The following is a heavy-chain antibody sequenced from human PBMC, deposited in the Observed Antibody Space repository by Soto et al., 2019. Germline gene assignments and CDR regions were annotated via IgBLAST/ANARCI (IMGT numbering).Heavy chain of an antibody. D-gene: IGHD2-2*01. V-gene: IGHV1-58*01. J-gene: IGHJ6*02. Sequence: ASVKVSCKASGFTFTSSAVQRERQARAQQLEWIGWIVIGSGNTNYAQKFQERVTITRDMSTSTAYMDLSSLRSEDTAVYYCAAGGGYCSSTSCYLYYYGMDVWGQGTTVTVSS. CDR3: AAGGGYCSSTSCYLYYYGMDV. CDR2: IVIGSGNT. CDR1: GFTFTSSA.